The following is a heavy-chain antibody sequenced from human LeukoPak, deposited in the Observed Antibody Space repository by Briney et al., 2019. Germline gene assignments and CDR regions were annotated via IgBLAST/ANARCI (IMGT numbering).Heavy chain of an antibody. Sequence: ASVKVSCKASGYTFTGYYMHWVRQAPGQGLEWMGWINPNSGGTDYAQNFQGRVTMTRDTSIRTAYMELSGLRSDDTAVYYCARAGYNWSQYYFDYWGQGTLVTVSS. CDR1: GYTFTGYY. V-gene: IGHV1-2*02. D-gene: IGHD1-20*01. J-gene: IGHJ4*02. CDR2: INPNSGGT. CDR3: ARAGYNWSQYYFDY.